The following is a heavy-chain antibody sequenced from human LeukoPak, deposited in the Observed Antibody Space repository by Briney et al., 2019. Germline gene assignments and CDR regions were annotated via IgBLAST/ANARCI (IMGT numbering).Heavy chain of an antibody. V-gene: IGHV3-7*03. CDR2: INQDGSER. CDR1: GFPFSSHW. Sequence: GGSLRLSCAASGFPFSSHWLSWFRQSPGKGLEWVAHINQDGSERYYVDSVKGRFTISRDNARNSQYLQMNSLRAEDTAVYYCAKRSRATDAFDIWGQGTMVTVSS. D-gene: IGHD5-12*01. CDR3: AKRSRATDAFDI. J-gene: IGHJ3*02.